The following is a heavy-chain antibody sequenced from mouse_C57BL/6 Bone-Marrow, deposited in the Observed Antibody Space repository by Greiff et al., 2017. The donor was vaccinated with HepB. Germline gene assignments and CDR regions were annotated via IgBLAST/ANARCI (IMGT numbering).Heavy chain of an antibody. V-gene: IGHV1-81*01. CDR2: IYPRSGNT. J-gene: IGHJ4*01. CDR1: GYTFTSYG. CDR3: ARDYYYGSYAMDY. Sequence: QVQLQQSGAELAMPGASVKLSCKASGYTFTSYGISWVKQRTGQGLEWIGEIYPRSGNTNYNEKFKGKGTLTADKSSSTAYMELRSLTSEDSAVYFCARDYYYGSYAMDYWGQGTSVTVSS. D-gene: IGHD1-1*01.